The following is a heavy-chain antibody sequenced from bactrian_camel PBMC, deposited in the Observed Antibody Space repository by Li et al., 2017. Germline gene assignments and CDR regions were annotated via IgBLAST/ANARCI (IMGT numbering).Heavy chain of an antibody. CDR1: GYIVSSYC. CDR3: AADPNKCWIGSMEKFPEFAY. Sequence: HVQLVESGGGSVQAGGSLRLSCAAPGYIVSSYCMGWFRQDTGKEREEVAHIDSDGSTTYADSVKGRFTISRDNVDIILYLHMNSLKPEDSAMYYCAADPNKCWIGSMEKFPEFAYRGRGTQVTVS. D-gene: IGHD1*01. V-gene: IGHV3S53*01. J-gene: IGHJ4*01. CDR2: IDSDGST.